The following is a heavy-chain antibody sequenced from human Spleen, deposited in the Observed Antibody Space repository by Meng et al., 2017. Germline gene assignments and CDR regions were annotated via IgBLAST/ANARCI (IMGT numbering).Heavy chain of an antibody. CDR3: ARDWVGGTAAQFNY. D-gene: IGHD1-26*01. J-gene: IGHJ4*02. V-gene: IGHV4-31*03. CDR1: GGSISSGGYY. CDR2: IYYSGST. Sequence: QVQLQESCQGLVKPSPTLSLTCTVSGGSISSGGYYWSWIRQHPGKGLEWIGYIYYSGSTNYNPSLKSRLTISVDTSQNQFSLNLNSVTAADTAVYYCARDWVGGTAAQFNYWGQGTLVTVSS.